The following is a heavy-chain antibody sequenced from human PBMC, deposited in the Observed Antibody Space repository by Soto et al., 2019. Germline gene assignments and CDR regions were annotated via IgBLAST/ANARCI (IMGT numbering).Heavy chain of an antibody. CDR1: GGSFSGYY. V-gene: IGHV4-34*01. Sequence: SETLSLTCAVYGGSFSGYYWSWIRQPPGKGLEWIGEINHSGSTNYNPSLKSRVTISVDTSKNQFSLKLSSVTAADTAVYYCARGDGLVAAIFDYWGQGTLVTVPQ. D-gene: IGHD2-15*01. J-gene: IGHJ4*02. CDR2: INHSGST. CDR3: ARGDGLVAAIFDY.